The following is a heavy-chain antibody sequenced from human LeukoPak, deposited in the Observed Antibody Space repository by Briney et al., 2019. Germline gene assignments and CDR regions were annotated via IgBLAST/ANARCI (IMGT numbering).Heavy chain of an antibody. CDR3: AKGGWDY. Sequence: HPGGPLRLSCVVSGFTFNSSPMIWVRQAPGKGLEWVSTVGGSGGGGTSYAGSVQGRFTVSRDNSKNTLYLQMNSLRGEDTAVYYCAKGGWDYWGQGILVTVSS. J-gene: IGHJ4*02. CDR2: VGGSGGGGT. CDR1: GFTFNSSP. D-gene: IGHD6-19*01. V-gene: IGHV3-23*01.